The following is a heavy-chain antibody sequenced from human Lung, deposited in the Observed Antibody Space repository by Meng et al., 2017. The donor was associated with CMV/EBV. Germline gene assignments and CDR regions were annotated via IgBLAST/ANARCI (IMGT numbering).Heavy chain of an antibody. D-gene: IGHD2-2*01. CDR1: GYSFTTYA. CDR2: INAGNGNT. CDR3: ARTGCSSSSCYDY. Sequence: QVQLVQSGAELKKPGASVKVSCTASGYSFTTYAMHWVRQAPGQRLEWMGWINAGNGNTKYSEKFQSRVTITRDTAASTAYMELSSLRPEDTAVYYCARTGCSSSSCYDYWGQGTLVTVSS. V-gene: IGHV1-3*01. J-gene: IGHJ4*02.